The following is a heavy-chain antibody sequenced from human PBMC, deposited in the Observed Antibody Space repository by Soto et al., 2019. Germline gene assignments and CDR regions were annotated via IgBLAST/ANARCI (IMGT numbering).Heavy chain of an antibody. D-gene: IGHD3-22*01. V-gene: IGHV3-30*18. CDR3: AKHMDDSGYFYVEGEDH. J-gene: IGHJ4*02. Sequence: GGSLRLSCVASGFTFGRYAMHWVRQPPGRGLEWVAVISYTGANTYYVGSVRGRFTISRDNSKNTLYLQMKSLRAEDTAMYYCAKHMDDSGYFYVEGEDHWGQGTMVTVYS. CDR1: GFTFGRYA. CDR2: ISYTGANT.